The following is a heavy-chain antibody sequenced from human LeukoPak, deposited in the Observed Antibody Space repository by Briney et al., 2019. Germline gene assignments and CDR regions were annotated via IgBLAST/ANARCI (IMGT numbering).Heavy chain of an antibody. CDR3: ARLGLGTGIVGATPWYFDY. CDR1: GYSFTSYW. D-gene: IGHD1-26*01. Sequence: GESLKISCKGSGYSFTSYWIGWVRQMPGKGLEWMGIIYPGDSDTRYSPSFQGQVTISADKSISTAYLQWSSLKASDTAMYYCARLGLGTGIVGATPWYFDYWGQGTLVTVSS. V-gene: IGHV5-51*01. J-gene: IGHJ4*02. CDR2: IYPGDSDT.